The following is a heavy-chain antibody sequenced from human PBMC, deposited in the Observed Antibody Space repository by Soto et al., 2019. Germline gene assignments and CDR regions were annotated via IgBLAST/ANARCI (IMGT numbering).Heavy chain of an antibody. CDR3: ASSYGSGYRAFDY. Sequence: QVQLVQSGAEVKRPGSSVKVSCKASGDTFTFYSINWVRQAPGLGLEWMGRINPILSMSNYAQRFQGRVAMTAETSTGSAYMELSSLRSEDTAIYYCASSYGSGYRAFDYWGQGALVTVSS. J-gene: IGHJ4*02. D-gene: IGHD3-10*01. CDR2: INPILSMS. CDR1: GDTFTFYS. V-gene: IGHV1-69*02.